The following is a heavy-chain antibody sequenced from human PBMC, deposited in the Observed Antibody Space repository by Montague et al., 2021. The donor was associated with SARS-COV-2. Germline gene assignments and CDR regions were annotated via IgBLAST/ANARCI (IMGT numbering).Heavy chain of an antibody. J-gene: IGHJ6*02. D-gene: IGHD3-10*01. CDR1: GFTFSDCY. Sequence: SLRLSCAASGFTFSDCYMTWIRQAPGKGLEWLSYISTRSTYTNYADSVKGRFTISRDDAKNSLYLQMNSLRAEDTAVYYCASFTMVRGAPGYGMHVGGQGTTATGSS. CDR3: ASFTMVRGAPGYGMHV. V-gene: IGHV3-11*03. CDR2: ISTRSTYT.